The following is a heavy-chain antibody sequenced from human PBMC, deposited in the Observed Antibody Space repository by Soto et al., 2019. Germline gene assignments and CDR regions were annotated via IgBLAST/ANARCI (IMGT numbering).Heavy chain of an antibody. CDR2: INHSGST. Sequence: SETLSLTCAVYRGSFSCYYWGWIRQPPGKGLEWIGEINHSGSTNYNPSLKSRVTISVDTSKNQFSLKLSSVTAADTAVYYCARGLAVGYNWFDPWGQGTLVTVSS. J-gene: IGHJ5*02. CDR1: RGSFSCYY. CDR3: ARGLAVGYNWFDP. V-gene: IGHV4-34*01. D-gene: IGHD3-16*01.